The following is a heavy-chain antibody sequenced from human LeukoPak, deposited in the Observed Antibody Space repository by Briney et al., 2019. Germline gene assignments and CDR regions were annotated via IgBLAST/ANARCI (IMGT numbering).Heavy chain of an antibody. CDR2: MNPNSGNT. CDR3: AARGASSSSLRPLDY. Sequence: ASVKVSCKASGYTFTSYDINWVRQAPGQEPEWMGWMNPNSGNTGSAQNFQGRLTMTRNTSISTAYMELSSLRSEDTAVYYCAARGASSSSLRPLDYWGQGTLVTVSS. J-gene: IGHJ4*02. CDR1: GYTFTSYD. V-gene: IGHV1-8*01. D-gene: IGHD6-6*01.